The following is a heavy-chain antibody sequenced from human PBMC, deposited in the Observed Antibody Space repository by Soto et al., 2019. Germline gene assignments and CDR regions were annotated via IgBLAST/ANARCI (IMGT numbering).Heavy chain of an antibody. Sequence: QVQLVQSGAEVKKPGSSVKVSCKASGGTFSNYTISWVRQAPGQGLEWMGRIIPILNIANYAQKFQGRVTITADKSTTTVYMELSSLRSEDTAVYYCARVSEMGTVTEGFYYYMDVWGKGTTVTVSS. V-gene: IGHV1-69*02. CDR1: GGTFSNYT. CDR2: IIPILNIA. D-gene: IGHD4-17*01. CDR3: ARVSEMGTVTEGFYYYMDV. J-gene: IGHJ6*03.